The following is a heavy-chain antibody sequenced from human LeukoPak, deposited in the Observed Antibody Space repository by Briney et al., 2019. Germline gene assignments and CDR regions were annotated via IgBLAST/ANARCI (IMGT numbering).Heavy chain of an antibody. J-gene: IGHJ5*02. CDR3: ARVVVPAAITGIWFDP. CDR2: IYPGDSDT. CDR1: GYSFTSYW. D-gene: IGHD2-2*02. V-gene: IGHV5-51*01. Sequence: GESLMISCKGSGYSFTSYWIGWVRQMPGKGLEWMGIIYPGDSDTRYSPSFQGQVTISADKSISTAYLQWSSLKASDTAMYYCARVVVPAAITGIWFDPWGQGTLVTVSS.